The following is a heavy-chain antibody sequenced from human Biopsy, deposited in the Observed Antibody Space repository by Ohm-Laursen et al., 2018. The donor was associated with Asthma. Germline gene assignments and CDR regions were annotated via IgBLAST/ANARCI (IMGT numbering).Heavy chain of an antibody. CDR3: ARSYDTDSYPVLVLDY. J-gene: IGHJ4*02. CDR1: GGSFSNFA. V-gene: IGHV1-69*04. D-gene: IGHD3-22*01. Sequence: SSVKVSCKASGGSFSNFAFSWVRQAPGHGLEWMGTILTKFDITSYAEKFQGRVTITADKSTSTTYMELSRLRSEDTAVYYCARSYDTDSYPVLVLDYLGQGTLVTVSS. CDR2: ILTKFDIT.